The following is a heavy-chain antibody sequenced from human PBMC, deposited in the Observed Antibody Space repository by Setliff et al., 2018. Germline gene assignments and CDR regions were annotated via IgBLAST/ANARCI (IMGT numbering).Heavy chain of an antibody. V-gene: IGHV3-74*01. CDR2: IHGDGSNT. J-gene: IGHJ3*02. Sequence: GGSLRLSCEASGFTFSFYWMHWVRQAPGKELVWVSHIHGDGSNTTYADSVKGRFTISRDNAKNTLYLQMNRLRAEDTAVYYCARSEANGGHDPFDIWGQGTMVTVSS. D-gene: IGHD5-12*01. CDR1: GFTFSFYW. CDR3: ARSEANGGHDPFDI.